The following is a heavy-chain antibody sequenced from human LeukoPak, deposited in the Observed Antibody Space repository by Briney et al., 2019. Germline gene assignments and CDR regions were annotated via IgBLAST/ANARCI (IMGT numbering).Heavy chain of an antibody. D-gene: IGHD1-26*01. CDR2: IYYSGST. CDR1: GGSVSSGSYY. Sequence: PSETLSLTCTVSGGSVSSGSYYWSWIRQPSGKGLEWIGYIYYSGSTNYNPSLKSRVTISIDTSKNQFSLKLSSVTAADTAVYYCARDRVRGSSNPYFDYWGQGTLVTVSS. J-gene: IGHJ4*02. CDR3: ARDRVRGSSNPYFDY. V-gene: IGHV4-61*01.